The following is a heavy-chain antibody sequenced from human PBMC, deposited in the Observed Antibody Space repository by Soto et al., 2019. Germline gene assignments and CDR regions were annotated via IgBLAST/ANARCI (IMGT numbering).Heavy chain of an antibody. Sequence: SLTKCLTCSVDDGKIIDHGWRRISKKKGTGLEWIGEINHSGTTNYNPTLESRVTISVDTSKRQFSLRLTSVTAADTAVYFCGRHVKFLPYDKDVTPVHWGQGILVTVSS. D-gene: IGHD3-9*01. CDR3: GRHVKFLPYDKDVTPVH. V-gene: IGHV4-34*01. CDR1: DGKIIDHG. CDR2: INHSGTT. J-gene: IGHJ4*02.